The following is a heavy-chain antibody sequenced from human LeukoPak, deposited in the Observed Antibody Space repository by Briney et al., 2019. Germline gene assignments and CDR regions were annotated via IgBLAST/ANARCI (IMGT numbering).Heavy chain of an antibody. J-gene: IGHJ5*02. Sequence: GGSLRLSCAASGFTFSSYAMIWVRKAPGKGLEWVSAISGSGGSTYYADSVKGRFTISRDNSRNTLYLQMNSLRAEDTAVYYCAKESVEMATIGPFDPWGQGTLVTVSS. CDR3: AKESVEMATIGPFDP. D-gene: IGHD5-24*01. V-gene: IGHV3-23*01. CDR1: GFTFSSYA. CDR2: ISGSGGST.